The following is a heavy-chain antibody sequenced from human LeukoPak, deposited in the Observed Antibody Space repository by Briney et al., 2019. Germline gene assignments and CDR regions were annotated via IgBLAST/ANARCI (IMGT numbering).Heavy chain of an antibody. J-gene: IGHJ5*02. CDR2: IYTSGST. Sequence: SETLSLTCTVSGGSISSYYWSWIRQPAGKGLEWIGRIYTSGSTNYNPSLKSRVTMSVDTSKSQFSLKLSSVTAADTAVYYCARGEYQLLVGWFDPWGQGTLVTVSS. D-gene: IGHD2-2*01. CDR1: GGSISSYY. CDR3: ARGEYQLLVGWFDP. V-gene: IGHV4-4*07.